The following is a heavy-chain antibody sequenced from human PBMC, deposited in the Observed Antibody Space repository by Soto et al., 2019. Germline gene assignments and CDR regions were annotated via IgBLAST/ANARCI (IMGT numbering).Heavy chain of an antibody. V-gene: IGHV3-9*01. Sequence: EVQLVESGGGLVQPGRSLRLSCAASGFTFDDYAMHWVRQAPGKGPEWVSGISWNSGSIGYADSVKGRFTISRDNAKNSLYLQMNSLRAEDTALYYCAKDILSWAAGPEFDYWGQGTLVTVSS. CDR2: ISWNSGSI. CDR1: GFTFDDYA. J-gene: IGHJ4*02. CDR3: AKDILSWAAGPEFDY. D-gene: IGHD6-13*01.